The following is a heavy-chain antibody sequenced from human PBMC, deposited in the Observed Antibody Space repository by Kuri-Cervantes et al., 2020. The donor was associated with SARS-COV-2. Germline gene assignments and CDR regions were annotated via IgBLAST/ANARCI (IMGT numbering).Heavy chain of an antibody. D-gene: IGHD1-26*01. J-gene: IGHJ4*02. Sequence: GGSLRLSCAASGFTVSSNYMSWVRQAPGKGLEWVAVISYDGSNKYYADSVKGRFTISGDNSKNTLYLQMNSLRAEDTAVYYCARSYSGSYWGHFDYWGQGTLVTVSS. CDR2: ISYDGSNK. CDR1: GFTVSSNY. V-gene: IGHV3-30-3*01. CDR3: ARSYSGSYWGHFDY.